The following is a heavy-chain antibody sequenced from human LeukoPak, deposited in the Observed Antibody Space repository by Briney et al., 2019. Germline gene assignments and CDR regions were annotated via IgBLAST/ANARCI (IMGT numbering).Heavy chain of an antibody. CDR3: ARYQGGTMFDI. J-gene: IGHJ3*02. CDR1: GGSISSSSYY. Sequence: SETLSLTCTVSGGSISSSSYYWGWIRQPPGKGLEWIGSIDSRGSTSYNPSLKSRVTISSDTSKNQFSLKLRSLTAADTAVYYCARYQGGTMFDIWGQGTMVTVSS. D-gene: IGHD3-10*01. CDR2: IDSRGST. V-gene: IGHV4-39*01.